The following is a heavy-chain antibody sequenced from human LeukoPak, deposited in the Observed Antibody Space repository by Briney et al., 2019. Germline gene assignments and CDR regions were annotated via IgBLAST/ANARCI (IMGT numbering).Heavy chain of an antibody. Sequence: GESLKISCKASVFSFTNYWIAWVRQTPGQGLEWMGSIYPGDSDTRYNPSFQGQVTISAVKSISTAYLQWSSLRASDSAMYYCARRRDYYDNSGYSFDYWGQGTPVTVSS. D-gene: IGHD3-22*01. CDR3: ARRRDYYDNSGYSFDY. V-gene: IGHV5-51*01. CDR2: IYPGDSDT. CDR1: VFSFTNYW. J-gene: IGHJ4*02.